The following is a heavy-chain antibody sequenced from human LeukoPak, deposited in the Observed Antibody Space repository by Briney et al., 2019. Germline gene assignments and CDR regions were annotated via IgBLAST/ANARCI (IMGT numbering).Heavy chain of an antibody. CDR3: ARDSDYYDSSGYLPFDY. Sequence: GGSLRLSCAASGFTFDDYGMSWVRQAPGRGLEWVSGMNWNGGSTGYADSVKGRFTISRDNAKNSLYLQVNSLRAEDTALYYCARDSDYYDSSGYLPFDYWGQGTLVTVSS. D-gene: IGHD3-22*01. CDR2: MNWNGGST. V-gene: IGHV3-20*04. CDR1: GFTFDDYG. J-gene: IGHJ4*02.